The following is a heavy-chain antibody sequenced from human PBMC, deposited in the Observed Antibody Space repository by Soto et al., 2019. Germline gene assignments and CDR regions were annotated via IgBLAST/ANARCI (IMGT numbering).Heavy chain of an antibody. CDR2: IGGSGGSK. J-gene: IGHJ4*02. CDR1: GFPLTAYA. Sequence: EVQLLESGGAWVRLGGPLSLSCPAPGFPLTAYAMTWAPRPHGKGLEWVSAIGGSGGSKYYAASVRGRFTISRDNSKNTLYLQMNSLRAEDTAVYYCAKDNTVDQVDYWGQGTLVTVSS. V-gene: IGHV3-23*01. CDR3: AKDNTVDQVDY. D-gene: IGHD2-2*02.